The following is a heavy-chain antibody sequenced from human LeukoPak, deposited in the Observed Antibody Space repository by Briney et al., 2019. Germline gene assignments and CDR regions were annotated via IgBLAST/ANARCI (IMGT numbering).Heavy chain of an antibody. J-gene: IGHJ5*02. D-gene: IGHD6-25*01. V-gene: IGHV1-69*04. CDR3: ARDSSGALGGNWFDP. Sequence: GASVKVSCKASGGTFSSYAISWVRQAPGQGLEWMGRIIPILGIANYAQKFQGRVTITADKSTSTAYMELSSLRSEDTAVYYCARDSSGALGGNWFDPWGQGTLVTVSS. CDR1: GGTFSSYA. CDR2: IIPILGIA.